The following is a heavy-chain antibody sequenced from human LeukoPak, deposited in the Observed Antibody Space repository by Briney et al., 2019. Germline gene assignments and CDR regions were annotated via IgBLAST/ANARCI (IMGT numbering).Heavy chain of an antibody. CDR1: GFTFSTYG. V-gene: IGHV3-33*01. Sequence: QPGRSLRLSCAASGFTFSTYGMHWVRQAPGKGLEWVALIWYDGSNKYYADSVKGRLTISRDNSKNTLYLQMNSLRAEDTAVYYCARDQGCTSTNCYSLFFHYWGQGTLVTVSS. J-gene: IGHJ4*02. CDR2: IWYDGSNK. CDR3: ARDQGCTSTNCYSLFFHY. D-gene: IGHD2-2*01.